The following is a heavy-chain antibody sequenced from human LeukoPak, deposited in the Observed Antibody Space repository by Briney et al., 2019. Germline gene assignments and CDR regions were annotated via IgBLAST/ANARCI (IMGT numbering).Heavy chain of an antibody. D-gene: IGHD6-13*01. Sequence: ASVKVSCKASGYTFTSYYMHWVRQAPGQGLEWMGIINPSGGSTSYAQKFQGRVTMTRDTSTSTVYMELSSLRSEDTAVYYCARQVGSSSWYFSYYYYMDVWGKGTTVTISS. V-gene: IGHV1-46*01. CDR3: ARQVGSSSWYFSYYYYMDV. CDR1: GYTFTSYY. J-gene: IGHJ6*03. CDR2: INPSGGST.